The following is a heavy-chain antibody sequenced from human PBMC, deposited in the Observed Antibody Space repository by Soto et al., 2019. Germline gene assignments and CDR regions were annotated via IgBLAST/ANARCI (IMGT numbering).Heavy chain of an antibody. CDR2: INGDGSNM. CDR1: EFTCSNYW. CDR3: ARGFRWGMDA. Sequence: PXGSLRLSCSAAEFTCSNYWFHWVRQTPGKGLMWVSRINGDGSNMFYADSVKGRFTISRDNAKNTLYLQMNSLRAEDTALYYCARGFRWGMDAWGQGATVTVSS. D-gene: IGHD2-15*01. V-gene: IGHV3-74*01. J-gene: IGHJ6*02.